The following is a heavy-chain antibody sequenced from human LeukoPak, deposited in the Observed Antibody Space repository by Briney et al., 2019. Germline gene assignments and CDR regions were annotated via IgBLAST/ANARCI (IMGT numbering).Heavy chain of an antibody. CDR1: GFTFSNYG. CDR2: ISYDGSNK. Sequence: GGSLRLSCAASGFTFSNYGMHWVRQAPGKGLEWVAVISYDGSNKYYADSVKGRFTISRDNSKNTLYLQMNSLRAEDTAVYYCARHYGDYVQGDYWGQGTLVTVSS. D-gene: IGHD4-17*01. J-gene: IGHJ4*02. V-gene: IGHV3-30*03. CDR3: ARHYGDYVQGDY.